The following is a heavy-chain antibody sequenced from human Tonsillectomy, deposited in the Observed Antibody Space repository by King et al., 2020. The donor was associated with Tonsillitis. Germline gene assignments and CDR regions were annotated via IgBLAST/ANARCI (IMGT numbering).Heavy chain of an antibody. D-gene: IGHD3-22*01. V-gene: IGHV4-59*01. Sequence: QLQESGPGLVKPSETLSLTCTVSGGSISSYYWSWIRQPPGKGLEWIGYIYYSVSTNYNPSLKSRVTISVDTSKNQFSLKLSSVTAADTAVYYCARDKVCSGYYCAYGMDVWGQGTTVTVSS. J-gene: IGHJ6*02. CDR2: IYYSVST. CDR1: GGSISSYY. CDR3: ARDKVCSGYYCAYGMDV.